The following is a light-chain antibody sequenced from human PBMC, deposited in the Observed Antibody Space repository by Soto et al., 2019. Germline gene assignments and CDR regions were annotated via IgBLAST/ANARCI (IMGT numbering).Light chain of an antibody. CDR2: EGN. CDR3: CSYAGSTSLV. CDR1: SSDVGSYNL. Sequence: QSALTQPASVSGSPGQSITISCTGTSSDVGSYNLVSWYQQHSGKAPKLMIYEGNERPSGVSNRFSGSKSGNTASLTISGLQAEDEADYYCCSYAGSTSLVFGGGTKLTVL. V-gene: IGLV2-23*01. J-gene: IGLJ2*01.